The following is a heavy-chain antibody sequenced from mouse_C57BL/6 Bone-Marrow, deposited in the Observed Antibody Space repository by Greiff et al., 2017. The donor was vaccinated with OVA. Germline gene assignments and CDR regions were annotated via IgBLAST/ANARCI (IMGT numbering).Heavy chain of an antibody. CDR1: GSSFPDYN. V-gene: IGHV1-39*01. Sequence: VQLQQSGPELVKPGASVTLSCPASGSSFPDYNMPWVPPRTGKSLAWIGVLNPNYGTTSSNQKFKGKATLTVDQSSSTAYMQLNSLTSEDSAVYYCARNWALNFDYWGQGTTLTVSS. CDR3: ARNWALNFDY. J-gene: IGHJ2*01. D-gene: IGHD4-1*01. CDR2: LNPNYGTT.